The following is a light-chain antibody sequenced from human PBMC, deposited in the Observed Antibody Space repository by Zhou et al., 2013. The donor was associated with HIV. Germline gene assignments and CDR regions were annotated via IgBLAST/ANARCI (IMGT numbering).Light chain of an antibody. CDR1: QDINNY. J-gene: IGKJ4*01. Sequence: DIQMTQSPSSLSASVGDRVTITCQASQDINNYLNWYEQKPGKPPKLLIYDASHLQTGVPSRFNGSGSETDFSLTISSLQPEDFGIYWCQQYDNLPPTFGGGTKVEIE. V-gene: IGKV1-33*01. CDR2: DAS. CDR3: QQYDNLPPT.